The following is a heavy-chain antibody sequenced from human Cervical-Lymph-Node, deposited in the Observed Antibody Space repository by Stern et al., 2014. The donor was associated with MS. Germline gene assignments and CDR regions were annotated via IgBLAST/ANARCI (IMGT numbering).Heavy chain of an antibody. Sequence: VQLVESGGGVVQPGRSLRLSCAASGFTFSTYAMHWVRQPPGKGLEWVAVIVYDGSSKYYSASVKGRFTISRDNSKNTLYLQMNSLRPGDTAVYYCARDSTWSAGTSTRLIIDYWGQGALVTVSS. D-gene: IGHD1-7*01. V-gene: IGHV3-30*01. CDR2: IVYDGSSK. CDR1: GFTFSTYA. CDR3: ARDSTWSAGTSTRLIIDY. J-gene: IGHJ4*02.